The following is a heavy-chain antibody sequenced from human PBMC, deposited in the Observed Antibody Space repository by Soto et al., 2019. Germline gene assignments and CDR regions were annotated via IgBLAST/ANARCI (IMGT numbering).Heavy chain of an antibody. Sequence: SETLSLTCTVSGGSISNGGFSWNWIRQRPGKGLEWIGNIFYSGSTSYNPSLKRRVTMSFDTSKNQFSLKLTSVTAADTSVYYCASHRCSVWGSFRPPFDYWGQGTLVTVSS. CDR1: GGSISNGGFS. D-gene: IGHD3-16*02. CDR2: IFYSGST. V-gene: IGHV4-31*03. CDR3: ASHRCSVWGSFRPPFDY. J-gene: IGHJ4*02.